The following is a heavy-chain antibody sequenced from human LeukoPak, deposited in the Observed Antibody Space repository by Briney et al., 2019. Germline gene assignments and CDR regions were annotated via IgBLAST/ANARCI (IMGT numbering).Heavy chain of an antibody. CDR1: GGSISSSSYY. CDR2: IYYSGST. V-gene: IGHV4-39*01. Sequence: KPSETLSLTCTVSGGSISSSSYYWGWIRQPPGKGLEWIGSIYYSGSTYYNPSFKSRVTISVDTSKNQFSLKLSSVTAADTAVYYCARHTIVVVPAPKYAFDIWGQGTMVTVSS. CDR3: ARHTIVVVPAPKYAFDI. D-gene: IGHD2-2*01. J-gene: IGHJ3*02.